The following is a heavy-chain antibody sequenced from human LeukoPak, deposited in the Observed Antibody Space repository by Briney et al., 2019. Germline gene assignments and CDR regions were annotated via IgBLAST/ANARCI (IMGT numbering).Heavy chain of an antibody. CDR1: GYSFTDYF. J-gene: IGHJ3*02. Sequence: ASVKVSCKASGYSFTDYFLYGVRQAPGQGLEWMGRINPDAGDTNYAQTFQGRITMTRDTSISTAYMELSSLKSDDTAVYYCARLSTATRHWLAASDIWGQGTVVTVSS. V-gene: IGHV1-2*06. D-gene: IGHD6-19*01. CDR3: ARLSTATRHWLAASDI. CDR2: INPDAGDT.